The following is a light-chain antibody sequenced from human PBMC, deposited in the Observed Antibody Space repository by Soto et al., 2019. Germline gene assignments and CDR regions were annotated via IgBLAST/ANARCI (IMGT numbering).Light chain of an antibody. CDR3: QQFDGSRPAFT. CDR2: GAS. CDR1: QTVNSRH. V-gene: IGKV3-20*01. J-gene: IGKJ2*01. Sequence: ESLLTQSPGTLSLCPGERATLSCRASQTVNSRHLNWYQHKPGQAPRLLIYGASIRAAGIPDRFSGSRSGADFSLTITRLEPEDSAVYYCQQFDGSRPAFTFGQGTKLEI.